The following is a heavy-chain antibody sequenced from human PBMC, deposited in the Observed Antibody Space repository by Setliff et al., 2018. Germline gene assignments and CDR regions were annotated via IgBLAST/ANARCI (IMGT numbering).Heavy chain of an antibody. CDR3: AREYYYARSRNFDY. D-gene: IGHD3-22*01. CDR1: GGSISTNHYY. CDR2: IYYSGST. J-gene: IGHJ4*02. V-gene: IGHV4-59*01. Sequence: PSETLSLTCTVSGGSISTNHYYWEWIRQAPGKGLEWIGYIYYSGSTNYNPSLKSRVSISVDTSKNQFSLRLTSVTAADTAVYYCAREYYYARSRNFDYWGQGTLVTVSS.